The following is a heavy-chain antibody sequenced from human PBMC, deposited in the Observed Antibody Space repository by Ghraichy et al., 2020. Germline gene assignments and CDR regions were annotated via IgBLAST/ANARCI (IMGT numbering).Heavy chain of an antibody. CDR2: INHSGTT. Sequence: SETLSLTCAVYGGSFSDYYWSWIRQPPGRGLEWIGEINHSGTTNYNPSLKSRVTISVDTSKNQFSLKLSSVTAADTAVYYCARTPRHITIFEIVVIPPYFDYWGQGTLVTVSS. CDR1: GGSFSDYY. V-gene: IGHV4-34*01. D-gene: IGHD3-3*01. CDR3: ARTPRHITIFEIVVIPPYFDY. J-gene: IGHJ4*02.